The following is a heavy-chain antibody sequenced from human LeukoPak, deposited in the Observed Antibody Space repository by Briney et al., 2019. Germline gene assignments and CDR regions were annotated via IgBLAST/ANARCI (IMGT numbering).Heavy chain of an antibody. CDR2: ISYDGSNE. Sequence: GGSLRLSCAASGFTFSSYVMHWVRQALGKGLEWVAIISYDGSNEYYADSVKGRFTISRDNSKNTLYLQMNSLRAEDTAVYYCARITMSRFDPWGQGTLVTVS. CDR3: ARITMSRFDP. V-gene: IGHV3-30*14. D-gene: IGHD3-10*02. J-gene: IGHJ5*02. CDR1: GFTFSSYV.